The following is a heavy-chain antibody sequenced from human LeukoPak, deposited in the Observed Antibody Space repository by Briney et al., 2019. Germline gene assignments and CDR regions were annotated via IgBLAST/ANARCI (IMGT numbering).Heavy chain of an antibody. V-gene: IGHV4-61*10. J-gene: IGHJ4*02. Sequence: PSETLSLTCTVSGGSISSGSYYWSWIRQPAGKGLEWIGYLYYSGRPNYNPSLESRVTISVDTSKNQHSLKLSSVTAADTAVYYCARGGGMVRGAADYWGQGTLVTVSS. D-gene: IGHD3-10*01. CDR2: LYYSGRP. CDR3: ARGGGMVRGAADY. CDR1: GGSISSGSYY.